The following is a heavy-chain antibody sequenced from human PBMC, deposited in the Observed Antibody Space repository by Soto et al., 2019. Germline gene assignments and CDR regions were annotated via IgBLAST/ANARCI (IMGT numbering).Heavy chain of an antibody. J-gene: IGHJ3*02. D-gene: IGHD2-15*01. CDR2: VNWNGGDT. CDR1: GFTFNDYG. CDR3: ATGYCSGGTCYSGAFDI. V-gene: IGHV3-20*01. Sequence: EVQLVESGGGVIRPGGSLRLSCAASGFTFNDYGMSWVRQAPGKGPEWVSSVNWNGGDTGYADSVKGRFTISRDNAKKFLYLQMNSLRADDTALYHCATGYCSGGTCYSGAFDIWGQGTMVTVSS.